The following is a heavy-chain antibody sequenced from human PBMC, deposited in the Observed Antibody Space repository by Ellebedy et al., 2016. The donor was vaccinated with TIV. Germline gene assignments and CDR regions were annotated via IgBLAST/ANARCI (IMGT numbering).Heavy chain of an antibody. Sequence: GESLKISXAASGFTFSSYAMHWVRQAPGKGLEWVAVISYDGSNKYYADSVKGRFTISRDNSKNTLYLQMNSLRSEDTAVYYCARRGTNCSSTSCYDYYYYGMDVWGQGTTVTVSS. CDR3: ARRGTNCSSTSCYDYYYYGMDV. CDR1: GFTFSSYA. J-gene: IGHJ6*02. CDR2: ISYDGSNK. D-gene: IGHD2-2*01. V-gene: IGHV3-30*04.